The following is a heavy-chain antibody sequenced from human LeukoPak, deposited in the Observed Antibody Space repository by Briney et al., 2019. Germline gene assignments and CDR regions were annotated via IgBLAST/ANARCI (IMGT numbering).Heavy chain of an antibody. D-gene: IGHD3-22*01. CDR2: INHSGST. V-gene: IGHV4-34*01. CDR3: AREEYYYDSSGYSYNWFDP. Sequence: SETLSLTCAVYGGSFSGYYWSWIRQPPGKGLEWIGEINHSGSTNYNPSLKSRVTISVDTSKNQFSLKLSSVTAADTAVYYCAREEYYYDSSGYSYNWFDPWGQGTLVTVSS. J-gene: IGHJ5*02. CDR1: GGSFSGYY.